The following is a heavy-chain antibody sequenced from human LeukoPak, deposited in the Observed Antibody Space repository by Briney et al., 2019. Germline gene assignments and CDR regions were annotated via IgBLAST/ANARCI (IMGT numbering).Heavy chain of an antibody. CDR3: ARDRGSSGWYIDY. Sequence: GRSLRLSCAASGFTFSSYGMHWVRQAPGKGLEWVAGIWYDGSNKYYADSVKGRFTISRDNSKNTLYLQMNSLRAEDTAVYYCARDRGSSGWYIDYWGQGTLVTVSS. V-gene: IGHV3-33*01. J-gene: IGHJ4*02. CDR1: GFTFSSYG. D-gene: IGHD6-19*01. CDR2: IWYDGSNK.